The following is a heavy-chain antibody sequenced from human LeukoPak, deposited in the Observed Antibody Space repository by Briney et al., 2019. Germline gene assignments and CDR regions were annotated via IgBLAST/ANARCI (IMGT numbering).Heavy chain of an antibody. D-gene: IGHD5-24*01. CDR2: IYYSGST. Sequence: PSETLSLTCTVSGGSISSYYWSWIRQPPGKGLECIGYIYYSGSTNYNPSLKSRVTISVDTSKNQFSLKLSSVTAADTAVYYCARTNYRAEYFQHWGQGTLVTVSS. CDR3: ARTNYRAEYFQH. J-gene: IGHJ1*01. V-gene: IGHV4-59*08. CDR1: GGSISSYY.